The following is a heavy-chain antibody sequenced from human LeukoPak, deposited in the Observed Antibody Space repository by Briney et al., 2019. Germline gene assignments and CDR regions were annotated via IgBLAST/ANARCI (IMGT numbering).Heavy chain of an antibody. Sequence: GGSLRLSCAASGFTFTKYWMYWVRQAPGKGLVWVARINRDGTSSSYADSVKGRFTVSRDNSRNTVYLQMNSLRGEDTAVYYCAKDAQRGFDYSNSLEYWGQGTLVTVSS. CDR1: GFTFTKYW. CDR3: AKDAQRGFDYSNSLEY. V-gene: IGHV3-74*01. CDR2: INRDGTSS. D-gene: IGHD4-11*01. J-gene: IGHJ4*02.